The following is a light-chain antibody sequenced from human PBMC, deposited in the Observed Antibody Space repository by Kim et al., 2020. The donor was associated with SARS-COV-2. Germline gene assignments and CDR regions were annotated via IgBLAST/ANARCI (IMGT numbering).Light chain of an antibody. J-gene: IGKJ1*01. CDR3: QQSYSTPQT. Sequence: AAVGDRVTITCRASQSISSYVNWYQQKPGKAPKLLIYAASSLKSGVPSRFSGSGSGTDFTLTISSLQPEDFATYYCQQSYSTPQTFGQGTKVDIK. CDR2: AAS. CDR1: QSISSY. V-gene: IGKV1-39*01.